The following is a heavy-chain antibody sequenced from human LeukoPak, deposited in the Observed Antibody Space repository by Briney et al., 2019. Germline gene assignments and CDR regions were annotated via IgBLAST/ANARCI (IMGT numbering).Heavy chain of an antibody. V-gene: IGHV3-33*01. J-gene: IGHJ4*02. CDR2: IWYDGSNK. D-gene: IGHD6-19*01. Sequence: GGPLRLFRAASGFTFRSYGMHWVRQAPGKGLEGVAVIWYDGSNKYYADSVKGRFTISRDKSKNTLYLQMNSLRAEDTAVYYCATARGPDPGYSSGWGIFDCWGQGTLVTVSS. CDR1: GFTFRSYG. CDR3: ATARGPDPGYSSGWGIFDC.